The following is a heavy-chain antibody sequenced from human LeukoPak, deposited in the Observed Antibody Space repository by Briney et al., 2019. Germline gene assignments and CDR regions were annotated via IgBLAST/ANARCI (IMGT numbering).Heavy chain of an antibody. CDR3: ARDRKDTAMVTGYYYYYMDV. D-gene: IGHD5-18*01. Sequence: SVKVSCKASGGTFSNYAISWVRQAPGLGLEWMGGIIPIFGTANYAQKFQGRVTITADESTSTAYMELSSLRSEDTAVYYCARDRKDTAMVTGYYYYYMDVWGKGTTVTISS. V-gene: IGHV1-69*01. J-gene: IGHJ6*03. CDR2: IIPIFGTA. CDR1: GGTFSNYA.